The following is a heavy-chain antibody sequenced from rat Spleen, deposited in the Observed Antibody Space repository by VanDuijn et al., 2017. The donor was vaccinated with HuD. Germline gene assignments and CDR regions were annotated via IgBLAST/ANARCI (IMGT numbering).Heavy chain of an antibody. CDR2: ISHDGSGT. CDR1: GFTFSNYG. J-gene: IGHJ2*01. Sequence: EVQLVESGGGLVQPGRSLKLSCAASGFTFSNYGMHWIRQAPTKGLEWVATISHDGSGTDYRDSVKGRFTISRDNAKSTLYLQMDSLRSEDTATYYCARRSLGYFDYWGQGVMVTVSS. CDR3: ARRSLGYFDY. V-gene: IGHV5-29*01.